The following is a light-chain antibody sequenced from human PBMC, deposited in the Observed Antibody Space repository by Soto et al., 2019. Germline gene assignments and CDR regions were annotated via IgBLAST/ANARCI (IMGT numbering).Light chain of an antibody. CDR2: DAS. CDR1: QSVSSY. J-gene: IGKJ5*01. Sequence: EIVLTQSPATLSLSPGERATLSCRASQSVSSYLAWYQQKPGQAPRILIYDASNRATGIPARFSGSGSGTDFTLTISSLEPEDFAVYYCQQRSNWSTFGQGTRLEIK. CDR3: QQRSNWST. V-gene: IGKV3-11*01.